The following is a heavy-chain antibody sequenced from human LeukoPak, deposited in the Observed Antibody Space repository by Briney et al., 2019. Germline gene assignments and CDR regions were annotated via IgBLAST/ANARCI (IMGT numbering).Heavy chain of an antibody. D-gene: IGHD3-10*01. V-gene: IGHV4-59*12. CDR2: IYYSGSS. CDR1: GGSISSYY. J-gene: IGHJ4*02. CDR3: ARNYYGSGSLDY. Sequence: PSETLSLTCTVSGGSISSYYWSWIRQPPGTGLEWIGYIYYSGSSNYNPSLKSRVTISVDRSKNQFSLKLSSVTAADTAVYYCARNYYGSGSLDYWGQGTLVTVSS.